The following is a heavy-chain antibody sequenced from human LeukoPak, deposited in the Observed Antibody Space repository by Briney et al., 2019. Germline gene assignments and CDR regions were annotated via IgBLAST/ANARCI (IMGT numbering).Heavy chain of an antibody. CDR3: ARISRITMVRGPPTFDY. Sequence: PSETLSLTCTVSGGSISSSSYYWGWIRQPPGKGLEWIGSIYYSGSTYYNPSLKSRVTISVDTSKNQFSLKLSSVTAADTAVYYCARISRITMVRGPPTFDYWGQGTLVTVSS. V-gene: IGHV4-39*01. D-gene: IGHD3-10*01. J-gene: IGHJ4*02. CDR1: GGSISSSSYY. CDR2: IYYSGST.